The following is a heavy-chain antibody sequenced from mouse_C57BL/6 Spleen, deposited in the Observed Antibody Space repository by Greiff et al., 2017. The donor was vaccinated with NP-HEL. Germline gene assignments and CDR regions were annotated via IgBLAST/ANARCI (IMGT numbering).Heavy chain of an antibody. J-gene: IGHJ4*01. CDR2: IYPGNSDT. CDR3: TCPRSLYYAMDY. V-gene: IGHV1-5*01. CDR1: GYTFTSYW. Sequence: EVQLQQSGTVLARPGASVKMSCKTSGYTFTSYWMHWVKQRPGQGLEWIGAIYPGNSDTSYNQKFKGKAKLTAVTSASTAYMELSSLTNEDSAVYYCTCPRSLYYAMDYWGQGTSVTVSS. D-gene: IGHD6-1*01.